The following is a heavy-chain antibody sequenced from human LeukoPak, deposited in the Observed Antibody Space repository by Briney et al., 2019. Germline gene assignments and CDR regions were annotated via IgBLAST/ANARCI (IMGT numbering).Heavy chain of an antibody. Sequence: SETLSLTCAVSGGSISSSNWWSWVRQPPGKGLEWIGEIYHSGSTNYNPSLKSRVTISVDKSKNQFSLKLSSVTAADTAVYYCASMGDTSGIAAAGRGYWGQGTLVTVSS. CDR1: GGSISSSNW. CDR3: ASMGDTSGIAAAGRGY. CDR2: IYHSGST. D-gene: IGHD6-13*01. J-gene: IGHJ4*02. V-gene: IGHV4-4*02.